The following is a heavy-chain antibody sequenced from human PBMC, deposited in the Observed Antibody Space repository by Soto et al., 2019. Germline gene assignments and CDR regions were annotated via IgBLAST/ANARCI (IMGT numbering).Heavy chain of an antibody. V-gene: IGHV3-23*01. J-gene: IGHJ4*02. D-gene: IGHD3-3*01. CDR1: GFTFSNYA. Sequence: EVHLLESGGGLVQRGGSLRLSCAVSGFTFSNYAMSWVRQAPGKGLEWVTSISGSGARTYYADSVKGRITTSRDNSKNPLFLQVSSLRDEDTAVYYCARGDSYYDFGIECWGQGTVVTVSS. CDR2: ISGSGART. CDR3: ARGDSYYDFGIEC.